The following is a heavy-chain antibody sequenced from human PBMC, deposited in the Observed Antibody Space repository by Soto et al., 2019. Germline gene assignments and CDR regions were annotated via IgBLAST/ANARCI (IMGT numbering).Heavy chain of an antibody. D-gene: IGHD5-18*01. CDR1: GFTFSSYG. CDR3: ERVEHGYGTGAYDYYYGMDV. Sequence: QVQLVESGGGVVQPGRSLRLSCAASGFTFSSYGMHWVRQAPGKVLEWVAVIWYDGSNKYYADSVKGRFTISRDNSKNTLYLQMNSLRAEDTAVYYCERVEHGYGTGAYDYYYGMDVWGQGTTVTVSS. V-gene: IGHV3-33*01. CDR2: IWYDGSNK. J-gene: IGHJ6*02.